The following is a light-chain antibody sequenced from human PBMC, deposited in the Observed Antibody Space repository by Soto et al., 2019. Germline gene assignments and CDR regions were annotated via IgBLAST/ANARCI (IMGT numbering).Light chain of an antibody. CDR1: QSLLHRNGYNY. CDR2: LGS. V-gene: IGKV2-28*01. CDR3: MHGLQPMYT. J-gene: IGKJ2*01. Sequence: EIVMTQSPLSLPVTPGEPASISCRSSQSLLHRNGYNYLDWYLQKPGQSPQLLIYLGSHRASGVPDRLSGSGSGTDFTLRISRVEAEDVGVSYCMHGLQPMYTFGQGTKVDIK.